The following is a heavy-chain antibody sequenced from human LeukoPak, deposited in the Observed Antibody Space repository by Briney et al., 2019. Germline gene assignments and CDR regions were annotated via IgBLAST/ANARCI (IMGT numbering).Heavy chain of an antibody. J-gene: IGHJ3*02. D-gene: IGHD4-17*01. CDR1: GFTFSSYA. CDR3: GRDPNGDYIGAFDM. Sequence: GRSLRLSCAASGFTFSSYAMSWVRQAPGKGLEWVSAIRGTFHTEYADSVKDRFAISRDNSKNTLYLQMNSLRAEDTAVYYCGRDPNGDYIGAFDMRGQGTVVTVRS. CDR2: IRGTFHT. V-gene: IGHV3-23*01.